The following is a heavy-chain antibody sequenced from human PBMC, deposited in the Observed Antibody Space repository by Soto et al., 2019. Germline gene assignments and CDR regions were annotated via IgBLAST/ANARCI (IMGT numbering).Heavy chain of an antibody. D-gene: IGHD1-26*01. V-gene: IGHV4-4*02. J-gene: IGHJ4*02. CDR3: AGEKVGXXDY. CDR1: SGSISSSNW. CDR2: IYHSGXX. Sequence: QVQLQESGPGLVKPSGTLSLTCAVSSGSISSSNWWSWVRQPPGKGLEWIGEIYHSGXXXYXPSXXXXXXXXXXXXXXXXXXXXXXXXXXXTXVYXCAGEKVGXXDYWGQGTLVTVSS.